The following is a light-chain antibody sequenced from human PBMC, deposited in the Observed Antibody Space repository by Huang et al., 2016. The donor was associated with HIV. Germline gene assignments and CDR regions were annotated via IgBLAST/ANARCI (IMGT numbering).Light chain of an antibody. CDR1: QNINTH. V-gene: IGKV3-11*01. Sequence: EIVLTQSPATLSFFPGQRVSLSCRASQNINTHLAWYQPRPGHPPRLLSYDASRRVPGVAARFSGSGSGTDFTLTISSLESEDFATYYCQQRVNGLTFGGGTKV. CDR2: DAS. J-gene: IGKJ4*01. CDR3: QQRVNGLT.